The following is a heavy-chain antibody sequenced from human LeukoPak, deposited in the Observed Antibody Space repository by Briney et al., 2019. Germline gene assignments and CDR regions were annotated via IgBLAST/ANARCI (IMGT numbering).Heavy chain of an antibody. Sequence: GWSLRLSCAASGFTFSSYAVSGVRQAPGKGLDCVSIIVVSGGPTYYADSVKGRFTISRDNSENTLFLQMNSLRAEDTALYYCSKNGLVATTYYFDSWGQGTLVTVSS. J-gene: IGHJ4*02. CDR1: GFTFSSYA. D-gene: IGHD5-12*01. V-gene: IGHV3-23*01. CDR3: SKNGLVATTYYFDS. CDR2: IVVSGGPT.